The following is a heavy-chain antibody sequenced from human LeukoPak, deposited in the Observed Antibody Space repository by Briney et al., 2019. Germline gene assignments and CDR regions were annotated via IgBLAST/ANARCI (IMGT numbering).Heavy chain of an antibody. D-gene: IGHD3-22*01. J-gene: IGHJ4*02. CDR3: ARTYYYDSSGYYYFDY. Sequence: SVKVSCKASGYTFTAYYMHWVRQAPGQGLEWMGGIIPIFGTANYAQKFQGRVTITADESTSTAYMELSSLRSEDTAVYYCARTYYYDSSGYYYFDYWGQGTLVTVSS. V-gene: IGHV1-69*13. CDR1: GYTFTAYY. CDR2: IIPIFGTA.